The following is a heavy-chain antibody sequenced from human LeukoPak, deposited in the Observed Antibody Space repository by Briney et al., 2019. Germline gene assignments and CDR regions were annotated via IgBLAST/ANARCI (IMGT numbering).Heavy chain of an antibody. CDR3: ARDMGYTYGYRLYHYGMDL. J-gene: IGHJ6*02. Sequence: ASVKLSCKASGYTFTAHFLHWVRQAPGQGLEWMGWINPNSGGPIYAQKFHGRVTMTTDTSITTAYMELTGLKSDDTAVYYCARDMGYTYGYRLYHYGMDLWGQGTTVTVSS. CDR1: GYTFTAHF. CDR2: INPNSGGP. D-gene: IGHD5-18*01. V-gene: IGHV1-2*02.